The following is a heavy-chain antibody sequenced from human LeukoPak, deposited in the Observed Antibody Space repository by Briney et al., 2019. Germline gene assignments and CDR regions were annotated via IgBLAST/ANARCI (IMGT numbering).Heavy chain of an antibody. CDR1: GFTVSSNY. Sequence: GGSLRLSCAASGFTVSSNYMSWVRQAPGKGLEWVSIIYSGGRTDYADSVKGRFTVSRDNSKNTVYLQMSSLRADDTAVYYCASNFENSGFYPYWGQGILVTVSS. J-gene: IGHJ4*02. CDR2: IYSGGRT. D-gene: IGHD3-22*01. V-gene: IGHV3-53*01. CDR3: ASNFENSGFYPY.